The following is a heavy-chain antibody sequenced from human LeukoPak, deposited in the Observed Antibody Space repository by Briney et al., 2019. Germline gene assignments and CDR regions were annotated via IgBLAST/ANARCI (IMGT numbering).Heavy chain of an antibody. J-gene: IGHJ4*02. CDR1: GFTVSTNY. CDR3: ARDLGYCSGSTCYVGYFDY. CDR2: IYSDGST. D-gene: IGHD2-15*01. V-gene: IGHV3-66*01. Sequence: GGSLRLSCAASGFTVSTNYMNWVRQAPGKGLEWVSLIYSDGSTYYSDSVKGRFTISRGNSKNTLYLQMNSLRAEDTAVYYCARDLGYCSGSTCYVGYFDYWGQGTQVTVSS.